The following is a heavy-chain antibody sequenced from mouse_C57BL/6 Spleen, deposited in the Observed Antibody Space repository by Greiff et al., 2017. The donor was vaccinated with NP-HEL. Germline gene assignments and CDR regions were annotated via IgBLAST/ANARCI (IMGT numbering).Heavy chain of an antibody. J-gene: IGHJ1*03. D-gene: IGHD2-3*01. CDR3: ARWNDGYYEWYFDV. Sequence: EVQLQQSGPELVKPGASVKIPCKASGYTFTDYNMDWVKQSHGKSLEWIGDINPNNGGTIYNQKFKGKATLTVDKSSSTAYMELRSLTSEDTAVYYCARWNDGYYEWYFDVWGTGTTVTVSS. CDR2: INPNNGGT. V-gene: IGHV1-18*01. CDR1: GYTFTDYN.